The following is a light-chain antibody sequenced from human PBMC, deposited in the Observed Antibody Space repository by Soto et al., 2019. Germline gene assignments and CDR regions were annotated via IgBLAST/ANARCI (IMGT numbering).Light chain of an antibody. V-gene: IGLV3-21*04. CDR3: QVWDSSSDHPYVV. CDR1: NIGSKS. CDR2: YDS. Sequence: SYELTQPPSVSVAPGKTARITCGGDNIGSKSVHWYQQKPGQAPVLIIYYDSDRPSGIPERFSGSNSGNTATLTISRVEAGDEADYYCQVWDSSSDHPYVVFGGGTKLTV. J-gene: IGLJ2*01.